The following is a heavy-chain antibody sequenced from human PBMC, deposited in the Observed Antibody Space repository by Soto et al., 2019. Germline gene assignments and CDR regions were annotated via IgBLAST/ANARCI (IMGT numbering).Heavy chain of an antibody. CDR3: GPRVTGFYDF. CDR2: ITGSGDST. D-gene: IGHD2-21*02. J-gene: IGHJ4*02. CDR1: GFTFSSYA. Sequence: GGSLRLSCAASGFTFSSYAMSWVRQAPGKGLEWVSAITGSGDSTYYADSVKGWFTISRDNSKNTLYLQMNSLGAEDTAVYYCGPRVTGFYDFWGQGTLVTVSS. V-gene: IGHV3-23*01.